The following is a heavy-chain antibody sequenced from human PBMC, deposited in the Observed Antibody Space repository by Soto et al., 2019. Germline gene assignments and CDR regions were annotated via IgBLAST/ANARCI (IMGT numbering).Heavy chain of an antibody. Sequence: SETLSLTCTVSGGSISSGGYYWSWIRQHPGKGLEWIGYIYYSGSTYYNPSLKSRVTISVDTSKNQFSLKLSSVTAADTAVYYCARDRDSGLFDYWGQGTLVTVSS. CDR3: ARDRDSGLFDY. J-gene: IGHJ4*02. D-gene: IGHD5-12*01. V-gene: IGHV4-31*03. CDR1: GGSISSGGYY. CDR2: IYYSGST.